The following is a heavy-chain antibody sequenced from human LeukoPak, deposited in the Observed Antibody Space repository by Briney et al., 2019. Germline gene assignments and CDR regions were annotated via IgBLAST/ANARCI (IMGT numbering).Heavy chain of an antibody. V-gene: IGHV4-39*01. Sequence: SQTLSLTCTVSGGSISSSSYYWGWIRQPPGKGLEWIGSIYYSGSTYYNPSLKSRVTISVDTSKNQFSLKLSSVTAADTAVYYCASRYPSIAAHPYYFDYWGQGTLVTVSS. CDR3: ASRYPSIAAHPYYFDY. CDR2: IYYSGST. D-gene: IGHD6-6*01. J-gene: IGHJ4*02. CDR1: GGSISSSSYY.